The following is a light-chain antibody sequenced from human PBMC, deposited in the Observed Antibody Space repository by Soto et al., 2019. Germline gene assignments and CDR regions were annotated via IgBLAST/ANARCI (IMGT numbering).Light chain of an antibody. CDR3: LLPYNGPYV. CDR2: EVS. Sequence: QSALTQPDSVSGSPGQSITISCTGTSSDVGAYNYVSWYQQHPGKAPKLLIFEVSSRPSGVSNRFSGSKSGSTASLTISGLQAEDEAEYYCLLPYNGPYVFGTGTKVTVL. CDR1: SSDVGAYNY. V-gene: IGLV2-14*01. J-gene: IGLJ1*01.